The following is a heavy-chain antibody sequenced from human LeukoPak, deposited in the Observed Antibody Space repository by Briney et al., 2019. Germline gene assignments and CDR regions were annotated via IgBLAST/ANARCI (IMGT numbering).Heavy chain of an antibody. CDR2: MNPNSGNT. Sequence: ASVTVSCTASGYTFTSYDINWVRQATGQGLEWMGWMNPNSGNTGYAQKFQGRVTMTRNTSISTAYMELSSLRSEDTAVYYCVRTYCTNGVCYSSYYYYGMDVWGQGTTVTVSS. CDR1: GYTFTSYD. J-gene: IGHJ6*02. D-gene: IGHD2-8*01. V-gene: IGHV1-8*01. CDR3: VRTYCTNGVCYSSYYYYGMDV.